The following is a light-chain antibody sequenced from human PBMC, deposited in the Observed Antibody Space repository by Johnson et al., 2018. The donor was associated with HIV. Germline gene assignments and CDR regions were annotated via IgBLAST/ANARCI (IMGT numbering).Light chain of an antibody. CDR2: EKN. J-gene: IGLJ1*01. V-gene: IGLV1-51*02. CDR1: SSNIGTNY. Sequence: QSVLTQSPSVSAAPGQKVTISCSGSSSNIGTNYVSWYQQLPGTAPKVLIYEKNKRPSGIPDRFSASKSGTSATLGITGLQTGDEADYYCGTWDTSLSGCGVFGTGTKVTVL. CDR3: GTWDTSLSGCGV.